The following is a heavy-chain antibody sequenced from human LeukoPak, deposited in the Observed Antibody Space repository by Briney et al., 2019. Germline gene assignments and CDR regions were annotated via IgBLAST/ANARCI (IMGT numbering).Heavy chain of an antibody. Sequence: ASVKVSCKASGYTFTSYYMHWVRQAPGQGLEWMGIINPSGGSTSYAQKFQGRVTMTRDTSTSTVYMELSSLRSEDTAVYYCARVRGPYYDFWSGYYWFDPWGQGTLVTVSS. CDR3: ARVRGPYYDFWSGYYWFDP. D-gene: IGHD3-3*01. J-gene: IGHJ5*02. CDR2: INPSGGST. V-gene: IGHV1-46*01. CDR1: GYTFTSYY.